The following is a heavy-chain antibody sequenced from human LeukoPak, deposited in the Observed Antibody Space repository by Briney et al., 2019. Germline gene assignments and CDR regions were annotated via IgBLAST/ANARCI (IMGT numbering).Heavy chain of an antibody. V-gene: IGHV3-9*01. CDR2: ISWNSGSI. J-gene: IGHJ3*02. CDR1: GFTFDDYA. Sequence: GGSLRLSCAASGFTFDDYAMHWVRQAPGKGLEWVSGISWNSGSIGYADSVKGRFTISRDNAKNSLYLQMNSLRAEDAALYYCAKGKTNEAFDIWGQGTMVTVSS. CDR3: AKGKTNEAFDI. D-gene: IGHD1-1*01.